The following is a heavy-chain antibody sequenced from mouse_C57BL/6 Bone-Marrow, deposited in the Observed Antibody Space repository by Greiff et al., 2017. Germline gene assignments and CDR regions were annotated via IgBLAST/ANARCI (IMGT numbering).Heavy chain of an antibody. Sequence: VQVVESGAELVKPGASVKISCKASGYAFSSYWMNWVKQRPGKGLEWIGQIYPGDGDTNYNGKFKGKATLTAAKSSSTAYMQLSSLTSEDSAVYFCAREGLSGLWLRRRTDYFDYWGQGTTLTVSS. CDR2: IYPGDGDT. D-gene: IGHD2-2*01. J-gene: IGHJ2*01. V-gene: IGHV1-80*01. CDR3: AREGLSGLWLRRRTDYFDY. CDR1: GYAFSSYW.